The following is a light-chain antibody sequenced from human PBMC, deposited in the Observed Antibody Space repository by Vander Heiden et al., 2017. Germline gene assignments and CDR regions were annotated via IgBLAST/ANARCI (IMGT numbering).Light chain of an antibody. CDR1: QSLLHNNGYNY. CDR3: MQSLQNPT. J-gene: IGKJ1*01. V-gene: IGKV2-28*01. Sequence: DIVMTQSPLSLPVTPGEPASISCRSSQSLLHNNGYNYLDWYLQKPGQSPQLLIFLGSNRASGVPDRFTGSGSGTYFTLKISRVEAEDVGVYYCMQSLQNPTFGPGTKVEIK. CDR2: LGS.